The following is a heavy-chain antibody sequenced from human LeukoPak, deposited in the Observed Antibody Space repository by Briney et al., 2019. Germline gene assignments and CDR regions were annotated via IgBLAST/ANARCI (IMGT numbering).Heavy chain of an antibody. CDR3: AREGSYHGMDV. CDR1: GFTFSIFG. V-gene: IGHV3-33*01. J-gene: IGHJ6*02. CDR2: IWYDGSTT. Sequence: PGRSLRLSCAASGFTFSIFGMHWVRQAPGKGLEWVAVIWYDGSTTFYADSVKGRFTISRDNSKNTLYLQMDSLRAEDTGVYYCAREGSYHGMDVWGQGTTVTVSS.